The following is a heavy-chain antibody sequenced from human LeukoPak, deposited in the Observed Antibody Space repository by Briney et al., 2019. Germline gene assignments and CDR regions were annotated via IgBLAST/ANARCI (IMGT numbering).Heavy chain of an antibody. Sequence: PSETLSLTCTVSGGSISSSSYYWGWIRQPPGKGLEWIGSIYYSGSTYYNPSLKSRVTVSVDTSKNQFSLKLSSVTAADTAVYYCAREDGRDIVVVPAATYYYYYMDVWGKGTTVTVSS. D-gene: IGHD2-2*01. CDR3: AREDGRDIVVVPAATYYYYYMDV. CDR1: GGSISSSSYY. CDR2: IYYSGST. V-gene: IGHV4-39*07. J-gene: IGHJ6*03.